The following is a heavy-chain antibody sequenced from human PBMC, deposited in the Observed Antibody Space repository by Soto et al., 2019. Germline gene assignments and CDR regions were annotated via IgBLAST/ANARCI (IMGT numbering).Heavy chain of an antibody. D-gene: IGHD1-26*01. CDR1: GGTFGRYT. Sequence: QVQLVQSGPQVKKPGSSVKVSCTASGGTFGRYTISWVRQAPGQGLEWMGGILPVLGNTNVAQRFQDRLTFTEDESTSTAYLELSSLGPEDTAVYYCARGSVVLPGTNAPLAHWGQGILVTVSS. CDR3: ARGSVVLPGTNAPLAH. CDR2: ILPVLGNT. V-gene: IGHV1-69*16. J-gene: IGHJ4*02.